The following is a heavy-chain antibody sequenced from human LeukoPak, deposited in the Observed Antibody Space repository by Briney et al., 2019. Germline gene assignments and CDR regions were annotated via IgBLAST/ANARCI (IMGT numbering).Heavy chain of an antibody. Sequence: PGRSLRLSCAASGYTFSSHGIHWVRQAPGKGLEWVSVIWYDGSKKYYSDSVKGRFTVSRDNSKNMVYLEMNSLRVEDTAVYYCARVSWGGYWGQGTLVTVSS. D-gene: IGHD1-26*01. CDR2: IWYDGSKK. V-gene: IGHV3-33*01. CDR1: GYTFSSHG. J-gene: IGHJ4*02. CDR3: ARVSWGGY.